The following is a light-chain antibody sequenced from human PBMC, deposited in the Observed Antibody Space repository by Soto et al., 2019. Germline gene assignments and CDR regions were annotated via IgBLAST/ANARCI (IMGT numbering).Light chain of an antibody. CDR3: SSYTSSSTLGV. CDR2: EVS. Sequence: QSVLTQPPSASGSPGQSVTISCTGTSSDVGGYNYVSWHQQHPGKAPKLMIYEVSNRPSGVSNRFSGSKSGNTASLTISGLQAEDEADYYCSSYTSSSTLGVFGGGTKLTVL. CDR1: SSDVGGYNY. V-gene: IGLV2-14*01. J-gene: IGLJ3*02.